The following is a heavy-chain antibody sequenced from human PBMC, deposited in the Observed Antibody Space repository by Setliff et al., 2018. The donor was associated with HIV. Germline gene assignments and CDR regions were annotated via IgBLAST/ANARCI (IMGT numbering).Heavy chain of an antibody. CDR1: GDSVSSNNAA. CDR3: ARGSYGSVLL. V-gene: IGHV6-1*01. D-gene: IGHD6-19*01. J-gene: IGHJ4*02. CDR2: TYYRSKWYN. Sequence: TLSLTCAISGDSVSSNNAAWNWIRQSPSRGLEWLGRTYYRSKWYNNYAVSVKSRITINPDTSKNQFSLHLNSVTPDDTAVYYCARGSYGSVLLWGQGTLVTVSS.